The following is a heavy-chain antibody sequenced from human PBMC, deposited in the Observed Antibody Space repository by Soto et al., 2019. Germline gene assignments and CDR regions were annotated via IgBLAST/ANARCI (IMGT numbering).Heavy chain of an antibody. Sequence: QVQLQESGPGLVKPSQTLSLTCAVSGASISTGGHYWSWIRQHPGKGLEWIGYIYYSEYTYYNPSLKSRVTISIDTSKNQFSLKLSSLTAADTAVYYCARSLGTMVRGTIMTPFYFDYWGQGTLVTVSS. V-gene: IGHV4-31*11. CDR2: IYYSEYT. J-gene: IGHJ4*02. CDR1: GASISTGGHY. D-gene: IGHD3-10*01. CDR3: ARSLGTMVRGTIMTPFYFDY.